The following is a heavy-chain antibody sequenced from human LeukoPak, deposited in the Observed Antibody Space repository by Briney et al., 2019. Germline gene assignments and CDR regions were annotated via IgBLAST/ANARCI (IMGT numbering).Heavy chain of an antibody. CDR3: ARQLPNLYYDSSGNFDY. Sequence: SETLSVTCTVSGGSISSYYWSWIRQPPGKGLEWIGYIYYSGSTNYNPSLKSRVTISVDTSKNQFSLKLSSVTAADTAVYYCARQLPNLYYDSSGNFDYWGQGTLVTVSS. D-gene: IGHD3-22*01. V-gene: IGHV4-59*08. CDR2: IYYSGST. J-gene: IGHJ4*02. CDR1: GGSISSYY.